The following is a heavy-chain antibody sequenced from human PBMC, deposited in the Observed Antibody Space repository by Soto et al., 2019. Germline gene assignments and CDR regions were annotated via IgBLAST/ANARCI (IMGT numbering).Heavy chain of an antibody. V-gene: IGHV3-23*01. CDR3: AKADGQQWLIPHLDN. Sequence: ESGGGVVQPGGSLRLSCVASGFNFKKFAMAWVRQAAGEGLEWVSGISCCGGSASYADSVKGRFSIARDDSKNTVSLQSNSLRVEDTAQYYCAKADGQQWLIPHLDNWGQGTLVTVS. CDR1: GFNFKKFA. J-gene: IGHJ4*02. CDR2: ISCCGGSA. D-gene: IGHD6-19*01.